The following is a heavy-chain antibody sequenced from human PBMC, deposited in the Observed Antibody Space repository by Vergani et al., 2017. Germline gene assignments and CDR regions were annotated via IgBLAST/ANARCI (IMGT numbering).Heavy chain of an antibody. CDR1: GGSISSSSYY. V-gene: IGHV4-39*01. CDR2: IYYSGST. D-gene: IGHD2-2*01. J-gene: IGHJ4*02. CDR3: ARVYCGGSSTSCYYSSIDY. Sequence: QLQLQESGPGLVKPSETLSLTCTVSGGSISSSSYYWGWIRQPPGKGLEWIGSIYYSGSTYYNPSLKSRVTISVDTSKNQFSLKLSSVTAADTAVYYCARVYCGGSSTSCYYSSIDYWGQGTRVTVSS.